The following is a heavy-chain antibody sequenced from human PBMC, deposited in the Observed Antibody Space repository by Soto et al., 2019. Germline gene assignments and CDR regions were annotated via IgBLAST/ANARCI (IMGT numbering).Heavy chain of an antibody. Sequence: PGESLKISCKGSEFSFTTYWIAWVRQMPGEGLKWMGIIYPDDSRTKYSPSFQGQVTISADNSINTAYLQWSSLKASYTAMYYCTRDLDYGGNSEDFDIWGQGTRVTVSS. CDR1: EFSFTTYW. D-gene: IGHD4-17*01. CDR3: TRDLDYGGNSEDFDI. CDR2: IYPDDSRT. J-gene: IGHJ3*02. V-gene: IGHV5-51*01.